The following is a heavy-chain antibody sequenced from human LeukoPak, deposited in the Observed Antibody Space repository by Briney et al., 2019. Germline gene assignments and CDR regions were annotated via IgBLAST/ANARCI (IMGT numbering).Heavy chain of an antibody. CDR3: ARDRHYGDIYGMDV. Sequence: SVNVSCKSSGGTFSSYAISWVRQAPGQGLEWMGGIIPIFGTANYAQKFQGRVTITADKSTSTGYMELSSLRSEDTAVYYCARDRHYGDIYGMDVWGKGTTVTVSS. CDR2: IIPIFGTA. V-gene: IGHV1-69*06. D-gene: IGHD4-17*01. J-gene: IGHJ6*04. CDR1: GGTFSSYA.